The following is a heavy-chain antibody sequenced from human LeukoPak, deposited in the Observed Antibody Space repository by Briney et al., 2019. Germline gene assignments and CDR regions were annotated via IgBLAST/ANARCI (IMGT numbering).Heavy chain of an antibody. Sequence: SETLSLTCAVYGGSFSGYYWSWIRQPPGKGLEWIGEINHSGSTNYNPSLKSRVTISGDTSKNQFSLKLSSVTAADTAVYYCARVLSQYDAFDIWGQGTMVTVSS. J-gene: IGHJ3*02. CDR1: GGSFSGYY. CDR2: INHSGST. CDR3: ARVLSQYDAFDI. V-gene: IGHV4-34*01.